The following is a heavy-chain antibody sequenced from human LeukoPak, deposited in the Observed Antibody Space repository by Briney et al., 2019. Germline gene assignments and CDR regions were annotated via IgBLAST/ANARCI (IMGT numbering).Heavy chain of an antibody. CDR1: GGSISSSSYY. V-gene: IGHV4-39*07. CDR2: IYYSGST. J-gene: IGHJ4*02. CDR3: ARDRGDYQTIFDY. D-gene: IGHD4-17*01. Sequence: TSETLSLTCTVSGGSISSSSYYWGWIRQPPGKGLEWIGSIYYSGSTYYNPSLKSRVTISVDTSKNQFSLKLSSVTAADTAVYYCARDRGDYQTIFDYWGQGTLVTVSS.